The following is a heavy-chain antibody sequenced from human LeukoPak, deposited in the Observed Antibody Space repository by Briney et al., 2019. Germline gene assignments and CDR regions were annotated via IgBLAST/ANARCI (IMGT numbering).Heavy chain of an antibody. CDR3: ARFHSSGYPYFDY. V-gene: IGHV3-11*06. CDR1: GFTFSDYY. CDR2: ISSSSSYT. Sequence: GGSLRLSCAASGFTFSDYYMSWIRQAPGKGLEWVSYISSSSSYTNYADSVKGRFTISRDNAKNSLYLQMNSLRAEDTAVYHCARFHSSGYPYFDYWGQGTLVTVSS. J-gene: IGHJ4*02. D-gene: IGHD3-22*01.